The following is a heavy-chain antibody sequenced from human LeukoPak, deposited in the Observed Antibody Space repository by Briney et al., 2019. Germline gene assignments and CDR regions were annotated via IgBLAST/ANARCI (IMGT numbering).Heavy chain of an antibody. V-gene: IGHV4-4*07. CDR2: IYTSGNT. D-gene: IGHD3/OR15-3a*01. CDR1: GGSISNYY. CDR3: ARAPSIMMFGVDFDDAFDI. J-gene: IGHJ3*02. Sequence: SQTLSLTCTVSGGSISNYYWSWIRQPAGKGLEWIGRIYTSGNTNSNPSLTSRVTMSVDTSRNQFSLKLTSVTAADTAVYYCARAPSIMMFGVDFDDAFDIWGQGTMVTVSS.